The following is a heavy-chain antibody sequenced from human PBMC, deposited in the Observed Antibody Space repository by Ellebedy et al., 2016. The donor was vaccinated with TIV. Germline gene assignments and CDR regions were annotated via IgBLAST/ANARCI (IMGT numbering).Heavy chain of an antibody. CDR2: INHSGST. J-gene: IGHJ5*02. CDR3: ARRVIVVVPAAVINWFDP. D-gene: IGHD2-2*01. CDR1: GGSFSGYY. V-gene: IGHV4-34*01. Sequence: GSLRLSXAVYGGSFSGYYWSWIRQPPGKGLEWIGEINHSGSTNYNPSLKSRVTISVDTSKNQFSLKLSSVTAVDTAVYYCARRVIVVVPAAVINWFDPWGQGTLVTVSS.